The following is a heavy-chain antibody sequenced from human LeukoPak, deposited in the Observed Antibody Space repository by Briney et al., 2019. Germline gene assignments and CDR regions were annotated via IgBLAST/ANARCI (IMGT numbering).Heavy chain of an antibody. Sequence: PSETLSLTCTASGGSISVTNHYWGWIRQPPGKGLEWIGSIFYTGDTYYNPPLKSRITMSVDTSKNHFSLNLNSVTASDAAVYYCARQLGAMTTVAYQGDLGSWGQGTLVTVSS. CDR3: ARQLGAMTTVAYQGDLGS. D-gene: IGHD4-23*01. V-gene: IGHV4-39*01. CDR2: IFYTGDT. J-gene: IGHJ5*02. CDR1: GGSISVTNHY.